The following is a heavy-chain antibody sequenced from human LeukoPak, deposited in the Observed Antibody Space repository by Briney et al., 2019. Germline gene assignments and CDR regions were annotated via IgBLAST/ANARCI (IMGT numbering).Heavy chain of an antibody. CDR1: GFTFSSYA. V-gene: IGHV3-23*01. CDR3: ANTHYSSGGDYFDY. J-gene: IGHJ4*02. Sequence: GGSLRLSCAASGFTFSSYAMSWVRQAPGKGLEWVSAISGSGGSTYYADSVKGRFTISRDNSKNTLYLQMNSLRAGDTAVYYCANTHYSSGGDYFDYWGQGTLVTVSS. D-gene: IGHD6-19*01. CDR2: ISGSGGST.